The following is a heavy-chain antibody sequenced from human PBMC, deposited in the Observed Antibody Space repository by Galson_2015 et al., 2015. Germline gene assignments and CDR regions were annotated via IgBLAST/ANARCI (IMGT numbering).Heavy chain of an antibody. J-gene: IGHJ3*02. D-gene: IGHD3-22*01. CDR3: ARNLGYFAIDI. Sequence: SLRLSCAASGFNFGSYAMHWVRQAPGKGLEWVANIKEDGSDKYYVDSVKGRFTISRDNAKNSLYLQMNSLRAEDTAVYYCARNLGYFAIDIWGQGTMVTVSS. CDR2: IKEDGSDK. V-gene: IGHV3-7*03. CDR1: GFNFGSYA.